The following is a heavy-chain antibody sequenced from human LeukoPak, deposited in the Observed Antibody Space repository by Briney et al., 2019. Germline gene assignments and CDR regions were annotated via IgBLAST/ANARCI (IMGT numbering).Heavy chain of an antibody. CDR1: GGSISSYY. V-gene: IGHV4-59*01. J-gene: IGHJ3*02. CDR2: IYYSGST. D-gene: IGHD3-22*01. CDR3: ARDYYDSSENAFDI. Sequence: KPSETLSLTCTVSGGSISSYYWSWIRQPPGKGLEWIGYIYYSGSTNYNPSLKSRVTISVDTSKNQFSLKLSSVTAADTAVCYCARDYYDSSENAFDIWGQGTMVTVSS.